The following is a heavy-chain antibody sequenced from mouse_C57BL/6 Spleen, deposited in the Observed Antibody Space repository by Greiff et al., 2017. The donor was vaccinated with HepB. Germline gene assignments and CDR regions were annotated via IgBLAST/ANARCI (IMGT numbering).Heavy chain of an antibody. J-gene: IGHJ4*01. CDR1: GYTFTSYW. V-gene: IGHV1-7*01. Sequence: VQLQQSGAELAKPGASVKLSCKASGYTFTSYWMHWVKQRPGQGLEWIGYINPSSGYTKYNQKFKDKATLTADKSSSTAYMQLSSLTSEDSAVYYCARDSSGYVYAMDYWGQGTSVTVSS. CDR3: ARDSSGYVYAMDY. D-gene: IGHD3-2*02. CDR2: INPSSGYT.